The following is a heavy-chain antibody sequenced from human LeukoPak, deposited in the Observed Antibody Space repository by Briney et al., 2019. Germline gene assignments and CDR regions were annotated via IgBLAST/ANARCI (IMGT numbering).Heavy chain of an antibody. CDR3: VSDPSYSSSSPHDY. J-gene: IGHJ4*02. V-gene: IGHV3-30*03. CDR2: ISYDGSNK. D-gene: IGHD6-6*01. CDR1: GFTFSSYG. Sequence: PGRSLRLSCAASGFTFSSYGMHWVRQAPGKGLEWVAVISYDGSNKYYADSVKGRFTISRDNSKNTLYLQMSSLRAEDTAVYYCVSDPSYSSSSPHDYWGQGTLVTVSS.